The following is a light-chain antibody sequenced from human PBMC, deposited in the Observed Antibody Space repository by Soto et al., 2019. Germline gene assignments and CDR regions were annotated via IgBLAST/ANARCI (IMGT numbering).Light chain of an antibody. Sequence: DIQMTQSPSTLSASVGDRVTITFRASQSISSRLAWYQQKPGKAPKILIYDASSLESGVPSRLSGSGSGTEFSLTSSRLPPDDFATYDCQQYNSYSPWTFGQGTKVEIK. J-gene: IGKJ1*01. CDR1: QSISSR. V-gene: IGKV1-5*01. CDR2: DAS. CDR3: QQYNSYSPWT.